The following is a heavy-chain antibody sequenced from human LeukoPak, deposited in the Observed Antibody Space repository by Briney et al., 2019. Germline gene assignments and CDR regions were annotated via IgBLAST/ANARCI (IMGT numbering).Heavy chain of an antibody. CDR3: ARDNQWEPLGFDY. V-gene: IGHV3-7*01. D-gene: IGHD1-26*01. CDR1: GFTFSSHG. CDR2: IKQDGSEK. Sequence: GGSLRLSCAASGFTFSSHGMHWVRQAPGKGLEWVANIKQDGSEKYYVDSVKGRFTISRDNAKNSLYLQMNSLRAEDTAVYYCARDNQWEPLGFDYWGQGTLVTVSS. J-gene: IGHJ4*02.